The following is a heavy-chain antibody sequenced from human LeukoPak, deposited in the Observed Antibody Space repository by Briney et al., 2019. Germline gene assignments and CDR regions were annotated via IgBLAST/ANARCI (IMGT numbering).Heavy chain of an antibody. CDR2: IWYDGSNK. V-gene: IGHV3-33*01. CDR1: GFTLSSYD. CDR3: ARDQLTMVRGVTPRFGY. J-gene: IGHJ4*02. D-gene: IGHD3-10*01. Sequence: PGRSLRLSCAASGFTLSSYDMHWVRQAPGKGLEWVAVIWYDGSNKYYADSVKGRFTFSRDNSKNTLYLQMNSLRAEDTAVYYCARDQLTMVRGVTPRFGYWGQGTLVTVSS.